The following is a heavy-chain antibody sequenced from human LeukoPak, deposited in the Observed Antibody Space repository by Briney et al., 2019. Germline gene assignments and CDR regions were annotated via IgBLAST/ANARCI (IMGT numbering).Heavy chain of an antibody. CDR1: GLTFSSYA. D-gene: IGHD3-10*01. V-gene: IGHV3-23*01. CDR3: ARAHYGSGSYRWFDP. CDR2: ISGSGDST. J-gene: IGHJ5*02. Sequence: PGGSLRLSCAASGLTFSSYAMSWVRQAPGKGLEWVSTISGSGDSTHYTNSVRGRFTISRDNSKNTLYLQMNSLRAEDTAVYYCARAHYGSGSYRWFDPWGQGTLVTVSS.